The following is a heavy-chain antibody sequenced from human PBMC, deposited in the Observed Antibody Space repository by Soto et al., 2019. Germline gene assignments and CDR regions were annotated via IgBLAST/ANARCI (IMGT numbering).Heavy chain of an antibody. CDR1: GGSIGSYY. CDR3: ARHGSGIAAAGTLDY. D-gene: IGHD6-13*01. V-gene: IGHV4-59*08. J-gene: IGHJ4*02. CDR2: IYYSGST. Sequence: SETLSLTCTVSGGSIGSYYWSWIRQPPGKGLEWIGYIYYSGSTNYNPSLKSRVTISVDTSKNQFSLKLSSVTAADTAVYYCARHGSGIAAAGTLDYWGQGTLVTVSS.